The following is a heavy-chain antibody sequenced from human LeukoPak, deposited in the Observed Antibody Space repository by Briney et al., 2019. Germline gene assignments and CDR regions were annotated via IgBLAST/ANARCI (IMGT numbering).Heavy chain of an antibody. J-gene: IGHJ6*02. Sequence: SETLSLTCTVSGGSISSSSYYWGWIRQPPGKVLEWIGCIYYSGSTYYNPSLKSRVTISVDTSKNQFSLKLSSVTAADTAVYYCARVLRLGVVIMRYYGMDVWGQGTTVTVSS. CDR2: IYYSGST. CDR3: ARVLRLGVVIMRYYGMDV. CDR1: GGSISSSSYY. D-gene: IGHD3-3*01. V-gene: IGHV4-39*01.